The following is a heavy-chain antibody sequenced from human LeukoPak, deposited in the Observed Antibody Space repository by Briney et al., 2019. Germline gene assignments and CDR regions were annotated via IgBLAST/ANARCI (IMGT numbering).Heavy chain of an antibody. V-gene: IGHV1-69*06. CDR2: IIPIFGTA. CDR3: AGNGRVRRVVKDLFEY. J-gene: IGHJ4*02. D-gene: IGHD3-10*01. CDR1: GGTFSSYA. Sequence: ASVKVSCKASGGTFSSYAISWVRQAPGQGLEWMGGIIPIFGTANYAQKFQGRVTITADKSTSTAYMELSSLRTDDTAMYYCAGNGRVRRVVKDLFEYWGQGTLVAVSS.